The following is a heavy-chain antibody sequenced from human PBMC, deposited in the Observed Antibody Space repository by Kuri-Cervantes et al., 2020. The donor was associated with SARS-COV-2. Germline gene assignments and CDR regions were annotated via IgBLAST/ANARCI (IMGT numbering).Heavy chain of an antibody. J-gene: IGHJ4*02. CDR2: ISSSSSYT. Sequence: LTCAASGLTFSDYYMSWIRQAPGKGLEWVSYISSSSSYTNYADSVKGRFTISRDNAKNSLYLQMNSLRAEDTAVYYCARSRITIFGVVIGPFDYWGQGTLVTVSS. CDR3: ARSRITIFGVVIGPFDY. CDR1: GLTFSDYY. D-gene: IGHD3-3*01. V-gene: IGHV3-11*03.